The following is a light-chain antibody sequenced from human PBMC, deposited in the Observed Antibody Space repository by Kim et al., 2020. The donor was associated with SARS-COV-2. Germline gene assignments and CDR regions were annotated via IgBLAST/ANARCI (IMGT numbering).Light chain of an antibody. V-gene: IGKV3-20*01. Sequence: EIVLTQPPGTLSLSPGERATLSCRASQSVGRNYLAWYQHKPGQGPRLLIYDASSRATGIPERFSGSGSGTDFILTISRVDPDDSTVYYCHQYASSPLTFGGGTKVDIK. J-gene: IGKJ4*01. CDR2: DAS. CDR1: QSVGRNY. CDR3: HQYASSPLT.